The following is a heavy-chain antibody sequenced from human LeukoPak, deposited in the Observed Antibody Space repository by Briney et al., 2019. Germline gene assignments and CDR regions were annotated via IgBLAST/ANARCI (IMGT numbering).Heavy chain of an antibody. V-gene: IGHV3-23*01. Sequence: PGGSLRLSCTASGFTFITFSMSWVRQAPGKGLEWVSIISGSGGYTYYAESVKGRFTISRDNSKNTLYLQMNSLRAEDTAVYYCVNHLVGATHPPGGFDNWGQRTLVTVSS. J-gene: IGHJ4*02. CDR2: ISGSGGYT. CDR1: GFTFITFS. CDR3: VNHLVGATHPPGGFDN. D-gene: IGHD1-26*01.